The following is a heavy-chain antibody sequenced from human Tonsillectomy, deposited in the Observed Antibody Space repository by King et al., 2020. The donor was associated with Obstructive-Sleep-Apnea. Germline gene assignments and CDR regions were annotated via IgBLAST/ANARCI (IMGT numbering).Heavy chain of an antibody. D-gene: IGHD4-17*01. CDR2: ISSSSTYI. CDR3: ARNNVYGDSGYYFGMDV. V-gene: IGHV3-21*01. CDR1: GFTFSGYS. Sequence: VQLVESGGGLVKPGGSLRLSCAASGFTFSGYSMNWVRQAPGTGLEWVSSISSSSTYIYYAHSLKSRFTISRDNAQNSLYLQMNSLRDEDTAVYYCARNNVYGDSGYYFGMDVWGQGTTVTVSS. J-gene: IGHJ6*02.